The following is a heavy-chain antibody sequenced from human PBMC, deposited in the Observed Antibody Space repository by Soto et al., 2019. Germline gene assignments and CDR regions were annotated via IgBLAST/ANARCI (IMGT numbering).Heavy chain of an antibody. CDR1: GNTRSDLY. D-gene: IGHD2-15*01. V-gene: IGHV1-69*04. CDR2: IIPILGIA. J-gene: IGHJ4*02. CDR3: ARDLGGWPDY. Sequence: SVKVSCKVSGNTRSDLYMHWVRRAPGEGLEWMGRIIPILGIANYAQKFQGRVTITADKSTSTAYMELSSLRSEDTAVYYCARDLGGWPDYWGQGTLVTVSS.